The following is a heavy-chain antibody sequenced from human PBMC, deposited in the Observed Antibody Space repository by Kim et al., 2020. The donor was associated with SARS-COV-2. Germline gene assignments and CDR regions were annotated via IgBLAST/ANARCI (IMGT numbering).Heavy chain of an antibody. Sequence: RFTISRDNSKNTVYLQMNSLRAEDTAVYYCAREFGELLYSPSVYYYGMDVWGQGTTVTVSS. V-gene: IGHV3-30*07. D-gene: IGHD3-10*01. CDR3: AREFGELLYSPSVYYYGMDV. J-gene: IGHJ6*02.